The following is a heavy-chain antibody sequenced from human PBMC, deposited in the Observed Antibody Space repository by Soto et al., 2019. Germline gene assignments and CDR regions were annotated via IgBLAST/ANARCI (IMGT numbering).Heavy chain of an antibody. Sequence: GGSLRLSCAASGFTFSSYWMHWVRQAPGKGLVWVSRINSDGSSTSYADSVKGRFTISRDNAKNTLYLQMNSLRAEDTAVYYCARGMAARRIYYYYYMDVWGKGTTVTVSS. J-gene: IGHJ6*03. CDR2: INSDGSST. V-gene: IGHV3-74*01. CDR3: ARGMAARRIYYYYYMDV. D-gene: IGHD6-25*01. CDR1: GFTFSSYW.